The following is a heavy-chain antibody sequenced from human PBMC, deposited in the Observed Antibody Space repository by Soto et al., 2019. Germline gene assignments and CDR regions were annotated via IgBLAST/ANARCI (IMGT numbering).Heavy chain of an antibody. CDR1: GYTFTGYY. D-gene: IGHD3-3*01. V-gene: IGHV1-2*04. Sequence: QVQLVQSGAEVKRPGASVKVSCKASGYTFTGYYIHWVRQAPGQGLEWMGWINPNNGGTKYAQRFKGWVIMTRDTSISTAYMEVSRLRADDTAVYYCARSRPEVRSFGVVTWEPWKHFDCWGQGTLVTVSS. CDR3: ARSRPEVRSFGVVTWEPWKHFDC. J-gene: IGHJ4*02. CDR2: INPNNGGT.